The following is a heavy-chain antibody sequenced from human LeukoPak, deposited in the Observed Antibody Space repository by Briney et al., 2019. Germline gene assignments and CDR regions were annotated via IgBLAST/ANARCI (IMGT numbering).Heavy chain of an antibody. CDR3: ARRKIQWLVLSGAFDI. D-gene: IGHD6-19*01. CDR2: ISSSSSTI. CDR1: GFTFSSNA. J-gene: IGHJ3*02. V-gene: IGHV3-48*04. Sequence: GGSLRLSCAASGFTFSSNAMSWVRQAPGKGLEWVSYISSSSSTIYYADSVKGRFTISRDNAKNSLYLQMNSLRAEDTAVYYCARRKIQWLVLSGAFDIWGQGTMVTVSS.